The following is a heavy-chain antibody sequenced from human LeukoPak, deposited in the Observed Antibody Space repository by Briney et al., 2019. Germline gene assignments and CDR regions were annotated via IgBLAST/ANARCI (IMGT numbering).Heavy chain of an antibody. J-gene: IGHJ4*02. V-gene: IGHV3-20*04. CDR1: GFTFDDVG. CDR3: AKGYCSSTSCLSDY. Sequence: GGSLRLSCTASGFTFDDVGMSWVRQAPGKGLEWVSGINWNGGSTAYADSVKGRFTISRDNAKNSLYLQMNSLRAEDMALYYCAKGYCSSTSCLSDYWGQGTLVTVSS. D-gene: IGHD2-2*01. CDR2: INWNGGST.